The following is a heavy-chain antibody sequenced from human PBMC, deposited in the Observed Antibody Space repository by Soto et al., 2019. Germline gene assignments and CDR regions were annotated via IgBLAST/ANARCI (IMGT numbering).Heavy chain of an antibody. CDR3: AKEATAGTKYYYYYYGMDV. J-gene: IGHJ6*02. V-gene: IGHV3-30*18. CDR1: GFTFSSYG. CDR2: ISYDGSNK. D-gene: IGHD6-19*01. Sequence: GGSLRLSCAASGFTFSSYGMHWVRQAPGKGLEWVAVISYDGSNKYYADSVKGRFTISRDNSKNTLYLQMNSLRAEDTAVYYCAKEATAGTKYYYYYYGMDVWGQGTTVTVSS.